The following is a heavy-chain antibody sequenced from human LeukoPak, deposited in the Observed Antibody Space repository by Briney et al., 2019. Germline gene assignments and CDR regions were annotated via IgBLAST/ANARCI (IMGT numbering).Heavy chain of an antibody. Sequence: ASVKVSCKASGGTFSSYAISWVRQAPGQGLEWMGGIIPIFGTANYAQKFQGRVTMTTDTSTSTAYMELRSLRSDDTAVYYCARDWIVGATDLGGYWGQGTLVTVSS. V-gene: IGHV1-69*05. J-gene: IGHJ4*02. CDR1: GGTFSSYA. CDR3: ARDWIVGATDLGGY. CDR2: IIPIFGTA. D-gene: IGHD1-26*01.